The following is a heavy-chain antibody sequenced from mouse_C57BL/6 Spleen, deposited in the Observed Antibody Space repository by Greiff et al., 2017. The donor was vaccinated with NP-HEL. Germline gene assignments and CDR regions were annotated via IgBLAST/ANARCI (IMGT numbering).Heavy chain of an antibody. Sequence: VKLMESGAELARPGASVTMSCKASGYTFTSYTMHWVKQRPGQGLEWIGYINPSSGYTKYNQKFKDKATLTADKSSSTAYMQLSSLTSEDSAVYYCARGGVAPFDYWGQGTTLTVSS. J-gene: IGHJ2*01. CDR3: ARGGVAPFDY. V-gene: IGHV1-4*01. CDR1: GYTFTSYT. CDR2: INPSSGYT. D-gene: IGHD1-1*02.